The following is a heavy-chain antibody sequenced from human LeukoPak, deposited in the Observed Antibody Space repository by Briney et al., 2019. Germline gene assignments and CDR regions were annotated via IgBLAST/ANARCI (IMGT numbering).Heavy chain of an antibody. D-gene: IGHD3-22*01. CDR1: GSIFTTYW. CDR2: IYPGDSDT. J-gene: IGHJ4*02. CDR3: ARQFRDSSGYYSYYFDY. V-gene: IGHV5-51*01. Sequence: GASLQISCKCSGSIFTTYWIGWGRQLPGRGLEWMGIIYPGDSDTRYSPSFQGQVTISADKSISTAYLQWSSLKASDTAMYYCARQFRDSSGYYSYYFDYWGQGTLVTVSS.